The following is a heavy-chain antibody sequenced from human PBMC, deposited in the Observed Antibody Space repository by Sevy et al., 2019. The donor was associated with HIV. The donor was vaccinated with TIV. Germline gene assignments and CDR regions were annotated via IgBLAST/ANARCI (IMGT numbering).Heavy chain of an antibody. Sequence: ASVKVSCNASGGTFSSYAINWVRQAPGQGLEWMGGIIPLFATANFAHKFQDRVIFTADKFTSTAYMEMSSLRFEDTAMYYCARGTAEGSSWFSDAFDIWAKGQWSPSPQ. V-gene: IGHV1-69*06. D-gene: IGHD6-13*01. CDR1: GGTFSSYA. CDR3: ARGTAEGSSWFSDAFDI. J-gene: IGHJ3*02. CDR2: IIPLFATA.